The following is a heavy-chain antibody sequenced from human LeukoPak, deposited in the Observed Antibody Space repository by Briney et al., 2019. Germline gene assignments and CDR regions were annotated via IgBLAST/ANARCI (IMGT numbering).Heavy chain of an antibody. CDR3: ARDRDVGVVTPWCDY. CDR1: GFTFSNYG. J-gene: IGHJ4*02. V-gene: IGHV3-30*03. Sequence: GGSLRLSCEASGFTFSNYGMQWVRQAPGKGLEWVAIISYDGSVKYYGDSVRGRFTISRDNSKNTVYLQMNSLRDDDTAVYYCARDRDVGVVTPWCDYWGQGVLVTVSS. D-gene: IGHD2-2*01. CDR2: ISYDGSVK.